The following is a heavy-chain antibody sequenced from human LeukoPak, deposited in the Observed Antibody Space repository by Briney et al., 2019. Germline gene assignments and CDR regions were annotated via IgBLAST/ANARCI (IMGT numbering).Heavy chain of an antibody. D-gene: IGHD2-2*01. CDR2: IHHPGST. CDR3: ARDSRYCSGASCYS. J-gene: IGHJ4*02. Sequence: SETLSLTCTVSGYSLSSGYWGWVRQPPGEGLEWIGSIHHPGSTYYNPSLKSRVTTSIDTSKNQFSLKLSSVTAADTAVYYCARDSRYCSGASCYSWGQGTLVTVSS. V-gene: IGHV4-38-2*02. CDR1: GYSLSSGY.